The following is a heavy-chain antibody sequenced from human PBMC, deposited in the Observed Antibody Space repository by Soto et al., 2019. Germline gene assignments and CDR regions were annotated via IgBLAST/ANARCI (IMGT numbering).Heavy chain of an antibody. CDR1: GFTFSSYA. J-gene: IGHJ4*02. Sequence: GGSLRVSCAASGFTFSSYAMSWVRQAPGKGLEWVSAISGSGGSTYYADSVKGRFTISRDNSKNTLYLQMNSLRAEDTAVYYCAKDNVRVHDFDYWGQGTLVTVSS. D-gene: IGHD1-1*01. CDR3: AKDNVRVHDFDY. CDR2: ISGSGGST. V-gene: IGHV3-23*01.